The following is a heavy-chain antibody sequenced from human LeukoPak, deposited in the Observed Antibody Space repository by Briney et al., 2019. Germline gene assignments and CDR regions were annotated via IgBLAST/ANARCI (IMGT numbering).Heavy chain of an antibody. J-gene: IGHJ6*03. CDR2: IKSKADGGTT. CDR1: GFTFSSYS. Sequence: GGSLRLSCAASGFTFSSYSMNWVRQAPGKGLEWVGRIKSKADGGTTDYAAPVKGRFTISRDDSENTLYLQMNSLKTEDTAVYYCTKIQDYYYYMDVWGKGTTVTVSS. V-gene: IGHV3-15*01. D-gene: IGHD5-18*01. CDR3: TKIQDYYYYMDV.